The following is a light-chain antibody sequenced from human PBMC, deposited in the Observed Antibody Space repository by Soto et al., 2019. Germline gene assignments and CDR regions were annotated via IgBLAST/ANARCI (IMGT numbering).Light chain of an antibody. V-gene: IGKV3-20*01. CDR2: GAS. J-gene: IGKJ1*01. CDR1: QSVSSSY. Sequence: EIVLTQSPGTLSLSPGERATLSCRASQSVSSSYLAWYQQKPGQAPRLLIYGASSRATDIPDRFSGSGSGTDFTLTISRLEPEDFAVYSCQQYVSSPRTFGQGTKVEIK. CDR3: QQYVSSPRT.